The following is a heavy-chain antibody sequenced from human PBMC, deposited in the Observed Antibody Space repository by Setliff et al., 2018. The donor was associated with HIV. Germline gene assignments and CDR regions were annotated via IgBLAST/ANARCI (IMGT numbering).Heavy chain of an antibody. CDR3: TRGGSMTTLTT. D-gene: IGHD4-4*01. J-gene: IGHJ4*02. V-gene: IGHV4-59*12. CDR2: VYYTGST. CDR1: GGSISGSY. Sequence: SETLSLTCSVSGGSISGSYWSWIRQSPERRLEWIGYVYYTGSTHYNPSLKSRVSISVDTSENRFSLRLSSMTAADTAVYYCTRGGSMTTLTTWGQGTLVTVSS.